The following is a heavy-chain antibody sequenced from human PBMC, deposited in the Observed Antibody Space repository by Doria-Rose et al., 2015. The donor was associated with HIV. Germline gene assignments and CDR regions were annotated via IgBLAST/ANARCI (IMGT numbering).Heavy chain of an antibody. V-gene: IGHV1-3*01. CDR2: LNVGNGDT. Sequence: QVQLVQSGAEVKKPGASVTVSCKTSGYTFSAYAIHWVRQAPGQRLEWMGWLNVGNGDTRYSRKFQDRVTITSDTSANTGYMALSSLRSEDTAVYYCARIHSLSSISLGHWGQGTLVTVSS. CDR1: GYTFSAYA. J-gene: IGHJ4*02. CDR3: ARIHSLSSISLGH. D-gene: IGHD6-13*01.